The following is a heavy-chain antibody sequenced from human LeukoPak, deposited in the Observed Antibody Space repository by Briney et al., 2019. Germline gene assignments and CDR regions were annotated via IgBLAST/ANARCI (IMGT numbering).Heavy chain of an antibody. CDR1: GFTFRNYG. CDR3: AKSGGLAAAGLGY. J-gene: IGHJ4*02. D-gene: IGHD6-13*01. V-gene: IGHV3-30*18. Sequence: GRSLRLSCAASGFTFRNYGMHWVRQAPGKGLEWVAVISYDGSNKYYADSVKGRFTISRDNSKNTLYLQMNSLRAEDTAVYYCAKSGGLAAAGLGYWGQGTLVTVSS. CDR2: ISYDGSNK.